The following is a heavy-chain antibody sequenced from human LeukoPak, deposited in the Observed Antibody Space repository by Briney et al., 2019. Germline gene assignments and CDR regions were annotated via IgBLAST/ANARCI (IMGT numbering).Heavy chain of an antibody. CDR3: ARASVTTVEFDS. D-gene: IGHD4-23*01. J-gene: IGHJ4*02. Sequence: SETLSLTCAVYGGSFSGYYWSWIRQPPGKGLEWIGEINHSGSTNYNPSLKSRVSLSVDTSKTQFSLKLSSVTAADTAVYYCARASVTTVEFDSWGRGTLVSVSS. CDR1: GGSFSGYY. V-gene: IGHV4-34*01. CDR2: INHSGST.